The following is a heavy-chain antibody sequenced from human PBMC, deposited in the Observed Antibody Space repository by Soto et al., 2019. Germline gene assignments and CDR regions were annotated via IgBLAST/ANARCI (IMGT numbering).Heavy chain of an antibody. CDR2: IAYDGTNA. CDR3: AKRLTTSGPDVFDV. D-gene: IGHD1-1*01. Sequence: QVQLVESGGGVVQPGRSLRLSCAASGFIFRQYGMHWVRHAPGKGLEWAAVIAYDGTNAYYADSVKGRFTISRDNSNNALYLQMHSLRADDTAVYYCAKRLTTSGPDVFDVWGLGTLVTVSS. J-gene: IGHJ3*01. CDR1: GFIFRQYG. V-gene: IGHV3-30*18.